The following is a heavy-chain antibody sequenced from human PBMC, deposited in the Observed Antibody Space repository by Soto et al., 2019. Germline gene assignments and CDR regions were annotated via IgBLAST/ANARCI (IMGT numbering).Heavy chain of an antibody. D-gene: IGHD3-22*01. Sequence: PGGSLRLSCVVSGFNFDDYTMHWVRQVPGKGLEWVSGITWQSDIVDYADSVKGRFTISRDNAKMSLYLQMNSLRPEDTAFYYCAKDKGAYFYDTTGYLDHWGQGALVTVS. CDR2: ITWQSDIV. V-gene: IGHV3-9*01. J-gene: IGHJ4*02. CDR3: AKDKGAYFYDTTGYLDH. CDR1: GFNFDDYT.